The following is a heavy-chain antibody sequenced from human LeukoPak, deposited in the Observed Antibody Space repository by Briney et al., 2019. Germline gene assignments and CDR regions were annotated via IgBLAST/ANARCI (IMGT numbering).Heavy chain of an antibody. D-gene: IGHD6-19*01. J-gene: IGHJ6*02. CDR3: ARGEVAVAGYYYYGMDA. V-gene: IGHV4-59*01. Sequence: SETLSLTCTVSGGSISSYYWSWIRQPPGKGLEWIGYIYYSGSTNYNPSLKSRVTISVDTSRNQFSLKLSSVTAADTAVYYCARGEVAVAGYYYYGMDAWGQGTTVTVSS. CDR2: IYYSGST. CDR1: GGSISSYY.